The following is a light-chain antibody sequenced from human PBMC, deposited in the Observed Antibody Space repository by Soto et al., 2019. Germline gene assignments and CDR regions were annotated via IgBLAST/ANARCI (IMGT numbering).Light chain of an antibody. CDR3: SSYGGSNNLV. J-gene: IGLJ7*01. V-gene: IGLV2-8*01. CDR1: SSDVGGYNY. Sequence: QSALTQSPSASGSPGQSVTISCTGTSSDVGGYNYVSWYQQHPGKAPKLMIYEVSMRPSGVPDRFSGSKSGNTASLTVSGLQAEDEADYYCSSYGGSNNLVFGGGTQLTVL. CDR2: EVS.